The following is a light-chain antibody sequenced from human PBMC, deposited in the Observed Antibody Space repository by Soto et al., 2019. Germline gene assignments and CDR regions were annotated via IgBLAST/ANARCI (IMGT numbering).Light chain of an antibody. CDR3: ASWNASLSGPV. CDR1: SSNIGNNP. J-gene: IGLJ2*01. Sequence: QSVLTQPPSVSEAPRQRVTLSCSGSSSNIGNNPVNWYPQFPGKVPKPLIYYGDLLYSGVSDRFSGSKSCNTASLAISGLQSEDEADYYCASWNASLSGPVFGRGTKLTVL. V-gene: IGLV1-36*01. CDR2: YGD.